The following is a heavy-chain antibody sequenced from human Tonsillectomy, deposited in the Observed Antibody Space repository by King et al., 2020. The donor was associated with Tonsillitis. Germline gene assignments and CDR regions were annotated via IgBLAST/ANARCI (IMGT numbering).Heavy chain of an antibody. V-gene: IGHV4-39*01. Sequence: QLQESGPGLVKPSETLSLTCTVSGGSISSSSYYWGWIRQPPGKGLEWIGSIYYIGSTYYNPSLKSRVTISVDTSKNQFSLKLSSVTAADTAVYYCARLGPANVRFDPWGQGTLVTVSS. CDR1: GGSISSSSYY. D-gene: IGHD2-8*01. CDR3: ARLGPANVRFDP. CDR2: IYYIGST. J-gene: IGHJ5*02.